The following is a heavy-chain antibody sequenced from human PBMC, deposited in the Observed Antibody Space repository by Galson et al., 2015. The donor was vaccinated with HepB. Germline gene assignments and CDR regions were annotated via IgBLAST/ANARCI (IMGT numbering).Heavy chain of an antibody. Sequence: QSGAEVKKPGESLKISCKGSGYSFTSYWIGWVRQMPGKGLEWMGIIYPGDSDTRYSLSFQGQVTISADKSISTAYLQWSSLKASDTAMYYCARRFSRDSSGRYFDYWGQGTLVTVSS. CDR1: GYSFTSYW. J-gene: IGHJ4*02. V-gene: IGHV5-51*03. D-gene: IGHD6-19*01. CDR2: IYPGDSDT. CDR3: ARRFSRDSSGRYFDY.